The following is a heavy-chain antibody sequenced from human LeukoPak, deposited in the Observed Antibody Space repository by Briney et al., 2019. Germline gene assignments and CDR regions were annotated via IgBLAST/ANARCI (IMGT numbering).Heavy chain of an antibody. CDR3: AKLKGSSGYYAPGFDY. CDR2: IIPIFGTA. J-gene: IGHJ4*02. V-gene: IGHV1-69*01. Sequence: ASVKVSCKASGGTFSSYAISWVRQAPGQGLEWMGGIIPIFGTANYAQKFQGRVTITADESTSTAYMELSSLRSEDTAVYYCAKLKGSSGYYAPGFDYWGQGTLVTVSS. D-gene: IGHD3-22*01. CDR1: GGTFSSYA.